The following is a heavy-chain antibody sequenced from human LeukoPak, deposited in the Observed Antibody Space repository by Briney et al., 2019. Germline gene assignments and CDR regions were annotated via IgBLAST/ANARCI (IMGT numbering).Heavy chain of an antibody. V-gene: IGHV3-48*01. CDR2: ISSSSSTI. J-gene: IGHJ4*02. CDR1: GFTFSSYS. CDR3: VTQTYSGSNKYYFDY. Sequence: PGGSLRLSCAASGFTFSSYSMNWVRQAPGKGLEWVSYISSSSSTIYYADSVKGRFTISRDNAKNSLYLQMKSLRVEDTAVYYCVTQTYSGSNKYYFDYWGQGTLVTVSS. D-gene: IGHD1-26*01.